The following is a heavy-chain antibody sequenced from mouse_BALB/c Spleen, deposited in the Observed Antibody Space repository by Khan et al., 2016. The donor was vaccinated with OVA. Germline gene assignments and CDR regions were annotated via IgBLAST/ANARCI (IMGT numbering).Heavy chain of an antibody. J-gene: IGHJ2*01. D-gene: IGHD4-1*01. CDR2: INPYNGGT. CDR1: GYTFTNYV. Sequence: VQLKQSGPELVKPGASVKMSCKASGYTFTNYVLHWVKQKPGQGLEWIGYINPYNGGTKYNEKFKGKATLASDRSSITAYMELSSLTSEDSAVYCCARGNWQSYYFDDWGQGTTLTLSS. CDR3: ARGNWQSYYFDD. V-gene: IGHV1S136*01.